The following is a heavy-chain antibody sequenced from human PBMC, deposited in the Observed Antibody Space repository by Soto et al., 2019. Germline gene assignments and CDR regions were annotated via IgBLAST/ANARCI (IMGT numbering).Heavy chain of an antibody. V-gene: IGHV1-18*01. CDR2: ISADNGNT. CDR1: GYTFASYG. Sequence: ASVKVSCKTSGYTFASYGISWVRQAPGQGLEWMGWISADNGNTNFAEKLQGRVTMTTDTSTSTAYMELRSLRSDDTAVYYCARVRDSYGYYQFFDYWGQGTLVTVS. CDR3: ARVRDSYGYYQFFDY. J-gene: IGHJ4*02. D-gene: IGHD3-22*01.